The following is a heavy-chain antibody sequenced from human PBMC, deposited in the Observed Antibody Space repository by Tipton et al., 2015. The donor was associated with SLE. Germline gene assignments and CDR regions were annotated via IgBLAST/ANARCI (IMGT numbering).Heavy chain of an antibody. CDR2: IYTSGST. V-gene: IGHV4-59*10. J-gene: IGHJ4*02. Sequence: TLSLTCAVYGGSFSGYYWSWIRQPAGKGLEWIGRIYTSGSTNYNPSLKSRVTISVDTSKNQFSLKLSSVTAADTAVYYCARGDFWSGYYVFDYWGQGTLVTVSS. D-gene: IGHD3-3*01. CDR1: GGSFSGYY. CDR3: ARGDFWSGYYVFDY.